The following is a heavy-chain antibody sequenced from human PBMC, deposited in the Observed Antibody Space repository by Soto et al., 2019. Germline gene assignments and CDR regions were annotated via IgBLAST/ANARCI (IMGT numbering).Heavy chain of an antibody. V-gene: IGHV3-23*01. CDR3: AKRGGITIFGVVAPNYYGMDV. CDR1: GFTFSSYA. CDR2: ISRSGDST. Sequence: PGGSLTLSCAASGFTFSSYAMSWVRQAPRKWLEWVSAISRSGDSTYYTDSVKDRFSISRDNSKNTLYLQMSSLRAEDTAVYYCAKRGGITIFGVVAPNYYGMDVWGQGTTVTVSS. D-gene: IGHD3-3*01. J-gene: IGHJ6*02.